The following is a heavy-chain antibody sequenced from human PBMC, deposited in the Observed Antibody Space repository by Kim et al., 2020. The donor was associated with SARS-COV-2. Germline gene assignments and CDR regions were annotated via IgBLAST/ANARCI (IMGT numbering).Heavy chain of an antibody. CDR3: ARVWRRGSGGDPTGD. J-gene: IGHJ4*02. CDR2: IYYSGST. V-gene: IGHV4-39*07. Sequence: SETLSLTCTASGGSISSSSYYWGWIRQPPGKGLEWFWSIYYSGSTYYNPSLKSRVTISVDTSKNQFSLKLSTVTAADTAVYYCARVWRRGSGGDPTGDWGQGTLVTDS. D-gene: IGHD3-10*01. CDR1: GGSISSSSYY.